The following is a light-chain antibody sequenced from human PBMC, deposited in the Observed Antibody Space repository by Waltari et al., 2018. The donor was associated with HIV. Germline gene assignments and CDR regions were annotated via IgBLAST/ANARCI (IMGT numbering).Light chain of an antibody. J-gene: IGLJ3*02. CDR1: GGSITSNY. CDR3: QSSDRNNQL. Sequence: NFMLTQPHSVSESPGKTVTISCTRTGGSITSNYVQWYHRRPGGSPTPVIYAVDQSRPRGSTTTVIYEGDQGPSWVPGRFSGSIDSSSNSASLTISGLKPEDEADYYCQSSDRNNQLFGGGTKLTVL. V-gene: IGLV6-57*01. CDR2: EGD.